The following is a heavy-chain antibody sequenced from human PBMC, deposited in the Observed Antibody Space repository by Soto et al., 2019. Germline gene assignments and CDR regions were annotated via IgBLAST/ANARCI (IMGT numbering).Heavy chain of an antibody. CDR1: GFTFSSYS. V-gene: IGHV3-21*01. J-gene: IGHJ4*02. CDR2: ISSSSSYI. D-gene: IGHD2-2*01. CDR3: ARDIVVVPAAILPYFDY. Sequence: GGSLRLSCAASGFTFSSYSMNWVRQAPGKGLEWVSSISSSSSYIYYADSVKGRFTISRDNAKNSLYLQMNSLRAEDTAVYYCARDIVVVPAAILPYFDYWGQGTLVTVSS.